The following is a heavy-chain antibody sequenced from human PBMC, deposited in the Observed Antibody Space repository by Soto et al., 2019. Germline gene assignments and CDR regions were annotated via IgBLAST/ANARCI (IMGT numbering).Heavy chain of an antibody. Sequence: GGSLRLSCAASGFTFSSYGMHWVRQAPGKGLEWVAVISYDGSNKYYADSVKGRFTISRDNSKNTLYLQMNSLRAEDTAVYYCAKDLGVAATYYYYYYGMDVWGQGTTVTVSS. CDR2: ISYDGSNK. CDR3: AKDLGVAATYYYYYYGMDV. V-gene: IGHV3-30*18. CDR1: GFTFSSYG. J-gene: IGHJ6*02. D-gene: IGHD2-15*01.